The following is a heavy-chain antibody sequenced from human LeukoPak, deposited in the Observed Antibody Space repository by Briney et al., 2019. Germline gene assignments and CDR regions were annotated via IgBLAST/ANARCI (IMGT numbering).Heavy chain of an antibody. Sequence: PGGSLRLSCATSRFTFRDHFMSWIRQPPGKGLEYVSYISSSGIDTYYSDSVKGRCTASRDNAKNSLFLQMNSLRAEDTAVYYCATAPTEDGDGSSPGYWGQGTLVTVSS. CDR3: ATAPTEDGDGSSPGY. J-gene: IGHJ4*02. CDR2: ISSSGIDT. V-gene: IGHV3-11*04. D-gene: IGHD4-17*01. CDR1: RFTFRDHF.